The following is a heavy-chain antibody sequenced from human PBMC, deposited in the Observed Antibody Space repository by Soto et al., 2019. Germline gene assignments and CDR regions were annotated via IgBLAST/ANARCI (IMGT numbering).Heavy chain of an antibody. CDR3: VRHYSDSSDSSAYRHFDD. J-gene: IGHJ4*02. CDR2: IKQDGSDK. V-gene: IGHV3-7*03. D-gene: IGHD3-22*01. CDR1: GFTFNRCW. Sequence: EVQLVESGGGSVQPGGSLRLSCAASGFTFNRCWMSWVRQAPGKGPEWVANIKQDGSDKYYVDSVKGRFTISRDNAKNSLYLQMSSLRAEDTAVYHCVRHYSDSSDSSAYRHFDDWGQGTVVTVSA.